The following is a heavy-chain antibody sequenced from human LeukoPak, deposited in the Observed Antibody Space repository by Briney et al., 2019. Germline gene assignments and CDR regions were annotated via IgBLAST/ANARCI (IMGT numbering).Heavy chain of an antibody. J-gene: IGHJ3*02. V-gene: IGHV1-18*01. CDR2: ISAYNGNT. CDR3: ASLKNYYDSSGYLVTDAFDI. CDR1: GYSFPNYG. D-gene: IGHD3-22*01. Sequence: ASVKVSCKASGYSFPNYGINWVRQAPGQGLEWMGWISAYNGNTNYAQKLQGRVTMTTDTSTSTAYMELRSLKSDDTAVYYCASLKNYYDSSGYLVTDAFDIWGQGTMVTVSS.